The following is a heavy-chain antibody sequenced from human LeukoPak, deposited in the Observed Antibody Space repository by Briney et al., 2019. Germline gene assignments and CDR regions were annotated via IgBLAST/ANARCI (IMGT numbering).Heavy chain of an antibody. CDR1: GFTFSDYY. CDR2: ISNSGSTI. D-gene: IGHD5-18*01. CDR3: ARTARHLDY. Sequence: GGSLRLSCAASGFTFSDYYMSWIRQAPGKGLEWVSYISNSGSTIYYADSLKGRFTISRDNAKNLLYLQMNDLRLEDTAVYYCARTARHLDYWGQGTLVTVSS. J-gene: IGHJ4*02. V-gene: IGHV3-11*04.